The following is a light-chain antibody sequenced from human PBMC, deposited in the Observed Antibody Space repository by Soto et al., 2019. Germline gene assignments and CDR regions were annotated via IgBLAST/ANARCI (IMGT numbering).Light chain of an antibody. J-gene: IGLJ3*02. V-gene: IGLV7-46*01. CDR2: DTN. CDR1: TGAVTSGHY. CDR3: LLSYSGARAGV. Sequence: QAVVTQEPSPTVSPGGTVTLTCGSSTGAVTSGHYPYWFQQKPGQAPRTLIYDTNNKQSWTPARFSGSLLGGKAALTLSGAQPEDEAEYYCLLSYSGARAGVFGGGTKLTVL.